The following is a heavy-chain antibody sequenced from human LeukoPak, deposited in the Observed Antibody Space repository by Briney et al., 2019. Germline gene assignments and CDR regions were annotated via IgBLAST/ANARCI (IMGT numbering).Heavy chain of an antibody. CDR3: ARAQGGYCSGGSCYSPVWFDP. V-gene: IGHV1-8*01. CDR1: GYTFTSYD. J-gene: IGHJ5*02. Sequence: ASVKVSCKASGYTFTSYDINWVRQAPGQGLEWMGWMNPNSGNTGYAQKFQGRVTMTRNTSISTAYMELSSLRSEDTAVYYCARAQGGYCSGGSCYSPVWFDPWGQGTLVTVSS. D-gene: IGHD2-15*01. CDR2: MNPNSGNT.